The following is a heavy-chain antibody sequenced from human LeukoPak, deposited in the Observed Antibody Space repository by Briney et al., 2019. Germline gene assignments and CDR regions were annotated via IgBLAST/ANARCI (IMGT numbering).Heavy chain of an antibody. CDR2: INPNSGVT. Sequence: ASVKVSCKASGYTFTDYYIHWVRQAPGQRLEWMGWINPNSGVTNYAQKFQGRVTMTRDTSISTAYMELSRLTSDDTAVYYCARVSPPYRQWLVREAFDIWGQGTMVTVSS. J-gene: IGHJ3*02. CDR3: ARVSPPYRQWLVREAFDI. V-gene: IGHV1-2*02. CDR1: GYTFTDYY. D-gene: IGHD6-19*01.